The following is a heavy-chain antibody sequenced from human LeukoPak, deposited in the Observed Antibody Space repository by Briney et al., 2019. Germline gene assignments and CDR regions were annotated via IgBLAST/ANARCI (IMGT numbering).Heavy chain of an antibody. CDR2: ISYDGSNK. Sequence: GGSLRLSCAASGLTFSDCYMSWIRQAPGKGLEWVAVISYDGSNKYYADSVKGRFTISRDNSKNTLYLQMNSLRAEDTAVYYCAKDSGLPAAILAAYYFDYWGQGTLVTVSS. CDR1: GLTFSDCY. CDR3: AKDSGLPAAILAAYYFDY. J-gene: IGHJ4*02. D-gene: IGHD2-2*01. V-gene: IGHV3-30*18.